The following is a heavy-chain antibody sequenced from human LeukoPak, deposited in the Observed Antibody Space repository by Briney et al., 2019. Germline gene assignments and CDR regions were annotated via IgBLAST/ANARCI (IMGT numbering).Heavy chain of an antibody. J-gene: IGHJ4*02. Sequence: GGSLRLSCAASGFTFSTYNMNWVRQAPGKGLEWVSSISSSSNYIYYADSVKGRFTISRDNAKNSLYLQMNSLRAEDTAVYYYVLRIFADPYDYWGQGTLVTVSS. CDR2: ISSSSNYI. D-gene: IGHD2-15*01. CDR3: VLRIFADPYDY. CDR1: GFTFSTYN. V-gene: IGHV3-21*01.